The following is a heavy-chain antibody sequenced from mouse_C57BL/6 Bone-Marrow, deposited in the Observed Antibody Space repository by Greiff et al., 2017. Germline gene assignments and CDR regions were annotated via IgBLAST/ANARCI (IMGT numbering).Heavy chain of an antibody. J-gene: IGHJ4*01. CDR2: INPSSGYT. D-gene: IGHD1-1*01. Sequence: VQVVESGAELAKPGASVKLSCKASGYTFTSYWMHWVKQRPGQGLEWIGYINPSSGYTKYNQKFKDKATLTADKSSSTAYMQLSSLTYEDSAVYYCARDGSSYDYAMDYWGQGTSVTVSS. CDR3: ARDGSSYDYAMDY. V-gene: IGHV1-7*01. CDR1: GYTFTSYW.